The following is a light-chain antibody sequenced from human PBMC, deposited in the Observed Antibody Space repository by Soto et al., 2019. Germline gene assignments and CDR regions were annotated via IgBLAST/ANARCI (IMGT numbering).Light chain of an antibody. CDR2: DVT. CDR1: SSDVGGYNY. J-gene: IGLJ2*01. V-gene: IGLV2-14*01. Sequence: QSVLTQPDSVSGSPGQSVTISCTGTSSDVGGYNYVSWYQQHPGKATKLMIYDVTNRPSGVSNRFSGSKSGTTASLTISGLQDEDEDDYYCSSYTSSSTLVFGGGTKLTVL. CDR3: SSYTSSSTLV.